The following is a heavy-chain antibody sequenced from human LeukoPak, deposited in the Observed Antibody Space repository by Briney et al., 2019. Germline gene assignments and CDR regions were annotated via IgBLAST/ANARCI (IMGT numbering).Heavy chain of an antibody. V-gene: IGHV3-21*04. J-gene: IGHJ5*02. CDR1: GFTFSSYS. CDR2: ISGSSSYI. Sequence: PGGSLRLSCAASGFTFSSYSMNWVRQAPGKGLEWVSSISGSSSYIFYADSVKGRFTISRDNAKNSLYLQMNSLRAEDTAVYYCARVWIQLHRFDPWGQGTLVTVSS. D-gene: IGHD5-18*01. CDR3: ARVWIQLHRFDP.